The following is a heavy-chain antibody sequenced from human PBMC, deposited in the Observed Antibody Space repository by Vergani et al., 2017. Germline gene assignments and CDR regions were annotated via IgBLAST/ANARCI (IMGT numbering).Heavy chain of an antibody. CDR1: GFTFGDYA. D-gene: IGHD2-15*01. Sequence: VQLVESGGGLVKPGGSLRLSCTASGFTFGDYAMSWFRQAPGKGLEWVSVIYSGGSTYYADTVKGRFTISRHNSKNTLYLQMNSLRAEDTAVYYCARRSNSLDYWGQGTLVTVSS. CDR3: ARRSNSLDY. J-gene: IGHJ4*02. CDR2: IYSGGST. V-gene: IGHV3-53*04.